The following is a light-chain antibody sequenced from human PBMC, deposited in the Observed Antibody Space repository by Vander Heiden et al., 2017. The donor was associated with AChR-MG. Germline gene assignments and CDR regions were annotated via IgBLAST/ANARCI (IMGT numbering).Light chain of an antibody. CDR1: SSNIGAGED. V-gene: IGLV1-40*01. J-gene: IGLJ2*01. CDR2: GNS. CDR3: QSYDSSLSVV. Sequence: QSVLTPPPSVSVAPGQRVTISCTGSSSNIGAGEDVHWYQQLPGTAPKLLIYGNSNRPSGVPDRFSGSKSGTSASLAITGLLAEDEADYYCQSYDSSLSVVFGGGTKLTVL.